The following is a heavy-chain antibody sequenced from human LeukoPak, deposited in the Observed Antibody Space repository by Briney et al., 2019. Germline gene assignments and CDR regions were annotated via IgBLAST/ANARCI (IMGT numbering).Heavy chain of an antibody. D-gene: IGHD4-23*01. CDR1: GGSISSSSYY. Sequence: PSETLSLTCTVSGGSISSSSYYWGWIRQPPRKGLEWIGSIYYSGSTYYNPSLKSRVTISVDTSKNQFSLKLSSVTAADTAVYYCARRTVVKHAFDIWGQGTLVTVSS. CDR3: ARRTVVKHAFDI. V-gene: IGHV4-39*01. CDR2: IYYSGST. J-gene: IGHJ3*02.